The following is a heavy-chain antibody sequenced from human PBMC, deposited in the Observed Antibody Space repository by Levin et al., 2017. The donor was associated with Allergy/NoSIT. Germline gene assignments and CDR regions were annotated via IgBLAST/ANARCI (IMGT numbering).Heavy chain of an antibody. V-gene: IGHV5-10-1*01. CDR3: ARLTRDDILTGYYKAPTDAFDI. Sequence: KVSCKGSGYSFTSYWISWVRQMPGKGLEWMGRIDPSDSYTNYSPSFQGHVTISADKSISTAYLQWSSLKASDTAMYYCARLTRDDILTGYYKAPTDAFDIWGQGTMVTVSS. D-gene: IGHD3-9*01. CDR2: IDPSDSYT. J-gene: IGHJ3*02. CDR1: GYSFTSYW.